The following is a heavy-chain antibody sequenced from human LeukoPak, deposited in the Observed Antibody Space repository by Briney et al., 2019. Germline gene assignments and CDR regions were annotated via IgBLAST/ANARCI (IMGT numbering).Heavy chain of an antibody. J-gene: IGHJ4*02. D-gene: IGHD3-16*01. CDR2: IYYSGRS. Sequence: SETLSLTCSVSGGSISSSSYSWGWIRQPPGKGLEWIGNIYYSGRSYNNPSLKSRVTISVDTSNNQFSLKLSSVTAADTAVYYCARYGLAGYYFDYWGQGTLVTVSS. V-gene: IGHV4-39*07. CDR3: ARYGLAGYYFDY. CDR1: GGSISSSSYS.